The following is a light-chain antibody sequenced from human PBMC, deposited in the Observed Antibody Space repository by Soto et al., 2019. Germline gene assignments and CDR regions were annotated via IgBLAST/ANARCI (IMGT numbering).Light chain of an antibody. V-gene: IGLV2-8*01. J-gene: IGLJ2*01. Sequence: QSALTPPPSASGSPGQSVTISCTGTSIDVGGYNYVSWYQQHPGKAPKLMIYEVSKRPSGVPDRVSGSKSDNTASLTVSGLQAEDEADYYCNSYAGGHNLVFGGGTELTV. CDR2: EVS. CDR3: NSYAGGHNLV. CDR1: SIDVGGYNY.